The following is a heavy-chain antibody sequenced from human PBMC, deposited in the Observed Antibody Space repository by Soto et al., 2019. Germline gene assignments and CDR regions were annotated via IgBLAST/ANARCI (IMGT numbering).Heavy chain of an antibody. CDR3: ARFTDYYFDY. Sequence: ASVKVSCKASGYTFTVYYMHWVLQSPVQGLEWMGWINPNSGGTNYAQKFQGRVTMTRDTSISTAYMELSRLRSDDTAVYYCARFTDYYFDYWGQGTLVTVSS. CDR1: GYTFTVYY. CDR2: INPNSGGT. V-gene: IGHV1-2*02. D-gene: IGHD2-21*02. J-gene: IGHJ4*02.